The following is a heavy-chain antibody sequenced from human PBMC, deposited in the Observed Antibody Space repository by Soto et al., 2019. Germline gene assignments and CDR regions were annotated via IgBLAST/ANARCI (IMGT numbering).Heavy chain of an antibody. J-gene: IGHJ4*02. CDR2: INPDGTTT. CDR1: GFNFRNYF. CDR3: PTITPH. D-gene: IGHD1-20*01. V-gene: IGHV3-74*01. Sequence: EVQLVESGGGLAQPGKSLTLSCAASGFNFRNYFMHWVRQVPGRGLVWVSFINPDGTTTSYAESVKGRFTISRDNAKKTLFLQMHILRAEDTGVYYCPTITPHGAQGTLVTVSS.